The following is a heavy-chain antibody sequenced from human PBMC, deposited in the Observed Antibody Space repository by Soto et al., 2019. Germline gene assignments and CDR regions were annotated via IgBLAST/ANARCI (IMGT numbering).Heavy chain of an antibody. J-gene: IGHJ6*03. CDR2: ISSSGSTI. V-gene: IGHV3-11*01. CDR1: GFTFSDYY. D-gene: IGHD4-17*01. Sequence: GGSLRLSCAASGFTFSDYYMSWIRQAPGKGLEWVSYISSSGSTIYYADSVKGRFTISRDNAKNSLYLQMNSLRAEDTAVYYCARVTGDYYGDWAYYYMDVWGKGTTVTVSS. CDR3: ARVTGDYYGDWAYYYMDV.